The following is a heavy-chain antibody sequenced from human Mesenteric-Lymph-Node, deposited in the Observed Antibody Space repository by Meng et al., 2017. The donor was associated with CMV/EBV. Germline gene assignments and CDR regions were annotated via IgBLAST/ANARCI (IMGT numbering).Heavy chain of an antibody. Sequence: GESLKISCVASGFTFSSYSMNWVRQAPGKGLEWVSSISSSSSYIYYADSVKGRFTISRDNSKNTLYLQMNSLRAEDTAVYYCAKEGNSRYYYGMDVWGQGTTVTVSS. CDR1: GFTFSSYS. CDR2: ISSSSSYI. V-gene: IGHV3-21*01. CDR3: AKEGNSRYYYGMDV. J-gene: IGHJ6*02. D-gene: IGHD3-16*02.